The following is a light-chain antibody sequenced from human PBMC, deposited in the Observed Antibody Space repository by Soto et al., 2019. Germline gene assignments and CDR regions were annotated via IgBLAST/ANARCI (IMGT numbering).Light chain of an antibody. V-gene: IGLV2-23*02. Sequence: QSVRTQPASVSGSPGQSITISCTGTSSDVGSYNLVSWYRQHPGKAPKLMIYGVNKRPSGVSNRFSGSKSGNTASLTISGLQAEDEADYYCCSYAGISTFYVFGTGTKVTVL. CDR1: SSDVGSYNL. CDR3: CSYAGISTFYV. CDR2: GVN. J-gene: IGLJ1*01.